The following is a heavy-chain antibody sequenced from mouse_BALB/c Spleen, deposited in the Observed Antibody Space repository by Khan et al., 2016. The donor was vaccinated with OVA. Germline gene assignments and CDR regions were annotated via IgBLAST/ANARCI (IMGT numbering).Heavy chain of an antibody. Sequence: QVQLQQSGAELVRPGTSVKLSCKASGYAFTNYLIEWVKQRPGQGLEWIGVINPGTGGANYNAKFKDKATLTADISSSTAYMQLSSLTSDDSAVYFCARECVRWFSCWGQGTMVTVSA. CDR1: GYAFTNYL. V-gene: IGHV1-54*01. J-gene: IGHJ3*01. CDR3: ARECVRWFSC. CDR2: INPGTGGA.